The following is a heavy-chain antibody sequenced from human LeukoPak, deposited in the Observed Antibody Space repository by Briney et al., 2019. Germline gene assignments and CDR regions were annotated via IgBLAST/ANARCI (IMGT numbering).Heavy chain of an antibody. CDR2: ISSSGSTI. CDR3: ARTFGIYYDSSGYPYFDY. CDR1: GFTFSDYY. D-gene: IGHD3-22*01. V-gene: IGHV3-11*01. Sequence: GGSLRLSCAASGFTFSDYYMSWIRQAPGKGLEWVSYISSSGSTIYYADSVKGRFTISRDNAKNSLYLQMNSLRAEDTAVYYCARTFGIYYDSSGYPYFDYWGQGTLVTVSS. J-gene: IGHJ4*02.